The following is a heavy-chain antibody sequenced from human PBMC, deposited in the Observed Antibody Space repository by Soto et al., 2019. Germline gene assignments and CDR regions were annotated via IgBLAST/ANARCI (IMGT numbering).Heavy chain of an antibody. V-gene: IGHV4-59*01. CDR2: ISNSGST. CDR1: GGSISRYY. CDR3: ARTVSTYFDY. Sequence: SETLSLTCTVSGGSISRYYWTWIRQPPGKGLEWIGYISNSGSTNSSPSLKSRVTISIDTSKNQFSLKLTSVTAADTAVYYCARTVSTYFDYWGQGALVTVSS. D-gene: IGHD4-4*01. J-gene: IGHJ4*02.